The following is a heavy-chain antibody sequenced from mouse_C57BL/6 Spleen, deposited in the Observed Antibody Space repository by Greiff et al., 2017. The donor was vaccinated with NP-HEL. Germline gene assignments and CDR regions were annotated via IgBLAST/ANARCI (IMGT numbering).Heavy chain of an antibody. CDR2: IRNKANGYTT. D-gene: IGHD2-3*01. V-gene: IGHV7-3*01. Sequence: EVKLVESGGGLVQPGGSLSLSCAASGFTFTTYYMSWVRQPPGKALEWLGFIRNKANGYTTEYNASGKARFTISRDNSQSMLYLQMNDLRAEDRATYYCARVPPRDDGYPVGVWGTGTTVTVSS. CDR3: ARVPPRDDGYPVGV. CDR1: GFTFTTYY. J-gene: IGHJ1*03.